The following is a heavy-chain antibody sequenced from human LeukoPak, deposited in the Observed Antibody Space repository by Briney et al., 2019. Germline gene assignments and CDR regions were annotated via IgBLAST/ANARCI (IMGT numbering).Heavy chain of an antibody. J-gene: IGHJ5*02. V-gene: IGHV1-46*01. D-gene: IGHD2-21*02. CDR1: GYTFTSYY. CDR2: INPSGGST. Sequence: ASVKVSCKASGYTFTSYYMHWVRQAPGQGLEWMGIINPSGGSTSYAQKFQGRVTMTRDTSTSTVYMELSSLRSEDMAVYYCARTLAPYCGGDCYWFDPWGQGTLVTVSS. CDR3: ARTLAPYCGGDCYWFDP.